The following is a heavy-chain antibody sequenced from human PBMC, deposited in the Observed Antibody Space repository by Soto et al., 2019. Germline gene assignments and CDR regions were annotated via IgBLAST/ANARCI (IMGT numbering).Heavy chain of an antibody. CDR1: GGSISSGGYY. CDR3: ARGRFLEWFPPYCYGMDV. D-gene: IGHD3-3*01. Sequence: QVQLQESGPGLVKPSQTLSLTCTVSGGSISSGGYYWSWIRQHPGNGLEWIGYIYYSGSTYYNPSLKSRVNISVDTSKNQFSLKLSSVTAADTAVYYCARGRFLEWFPPYCYGMDVWGQGTTVTVSS. CDR2: IYYSGST. J-gene: IGHJ6*02. V-gene: IGHV4-31*03.